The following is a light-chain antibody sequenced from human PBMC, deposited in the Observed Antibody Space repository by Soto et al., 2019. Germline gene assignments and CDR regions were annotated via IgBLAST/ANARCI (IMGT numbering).Light chain of an antibody. CDR1: SSNIGAGYD. J-gene: IGLJ1*01. Sequence: QSVLTQPPSVSGAPGQRVTISCTGSSSNIGAGYDVHWYQQLPATAPKLLIYHNSNRPSGVPDRFSGSKSGTSASLAITGLQAEDEADYYCQSYDSSLSGSRVFGTGTKLTVL. V-gene: IGLV1-40*01. CDR2: HNS. CDR3: QSYDSSLSGSRV.